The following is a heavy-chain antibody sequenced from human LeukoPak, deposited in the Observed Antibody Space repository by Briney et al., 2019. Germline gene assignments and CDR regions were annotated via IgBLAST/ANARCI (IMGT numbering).Heavy chain of an antibody. CDR3: ARDYLVGAPLDS. D-gene: IGHD1-26*01. CDR2: MYISGST. Sequence: SETLSLTCTVSGVSITNYYWAWIRQPAGKGLEWIGRMYISGSTNYNPSLKSRVSISIDKTKNQFSLKLRSVTAADTAIYYCARDYLVGAPLDSWGQGTLVTVSS. J-gene: IGHJ4*02. V-gene: IGHV4-4*07. CDR1: GVSITNYY.